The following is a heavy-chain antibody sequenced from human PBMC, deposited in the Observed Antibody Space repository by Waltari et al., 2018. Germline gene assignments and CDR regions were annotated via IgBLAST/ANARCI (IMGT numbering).Heavy chain of an antibody. CDR1: GGTFSSYA. D-gene: IGHD3-22*01. J-gene: IGHJ3*02. Sequence: QVQLVQSGAEVKKPGSSVKVSCKASGGTFSSYAISWVRQAPGQGLEWMGRISPSFGTASSAQKCHGRVTITADKSTSTGYMELSSLRSEDTAVYYCAGLTMMGDAFDIWGQGTMVTVSS. CDR3: AGLTMMGDAFDI. V-gene: IGHV1-69*14. CDR2: ISPSFGTA.